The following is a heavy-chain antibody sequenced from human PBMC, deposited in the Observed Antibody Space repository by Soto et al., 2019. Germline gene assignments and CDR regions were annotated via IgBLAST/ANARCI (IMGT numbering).Heavy chain of an antibody. J-gene: IGHJ4*02. V-gene: IGHV5-51*01. CDR2: IYPGDHET. D-gene: IGHD6-13*01. Sequence: GESLKISCQCSGYTFSNFWIGWVRQLPGQGLEWMGIIYPGDHETRYSPSFLGKVTISAEKSINTAYLQWSSLEASDSALYFCERSPRSSPYFDVWGQGALVTVSS. CDR3: ERSPRSSPYFDV. CDR1: GYTFSNFW.